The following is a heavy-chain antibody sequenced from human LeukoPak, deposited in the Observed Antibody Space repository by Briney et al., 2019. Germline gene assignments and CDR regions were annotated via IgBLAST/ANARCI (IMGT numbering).Heavy chain of an antibody. D-gene: IGHD3-10*01. Sequence: GESLKISCKGSGYSFTSYWIGWLRQMPGRGLEWMGIIYPGDSDTRYSPSFQGQVTISADKSISTAYLQWSSLKAADTAMYYCARVPVLLWFGESNYYYYYMDVWGKGTTVTVSS. V-gene: IGHV5-51*01. J-gene: IGHJ6*03. CDR3: ARVPVLLWFGESNYYYYYMDV. CDR1: GYSFTSYW. CDR2: IYPGDSDT.